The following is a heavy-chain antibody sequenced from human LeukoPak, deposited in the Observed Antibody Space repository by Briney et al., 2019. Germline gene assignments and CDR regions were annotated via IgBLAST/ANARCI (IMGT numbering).Heavy chain of an antibody. Sequence: GASVKVSCKASGGTFSSYAISWVRQAPGQGLEWMGRIIPILGIANYAQKFRGRVTITADKSTSTAYMELSSLRSEDTAVYYCARDATAAGTDYWGQGTLVTVSS. D-gene: IGHD6-13*01. CDR1: GGTFSSYA. CDR2: IIPILGIA. V-gene: IGHV1-69*04. CDR3: ARDATAAGTDY. J-gene: IGHJ4*02.